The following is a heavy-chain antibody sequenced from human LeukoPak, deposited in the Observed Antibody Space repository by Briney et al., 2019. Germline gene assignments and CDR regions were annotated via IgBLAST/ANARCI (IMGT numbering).Heavy chain of an antibody. CDR2: ISYDGSDK. Sequence: GGSLRLSCVGTGLSFSSYGMHWVRQAPGKGLEWLAVISYDGSDKFFADSVKGRFTISGDNSKDTVYLHVDNLRTEDTAVYYCAKEFADFTYFHYGMDVWGQGTTVTVSS. V-gene: IGHV3-30*18. D-gene: IGHD3-10*01. J-gene: IGHJ6*02. CDR3: AKEFADFTYFHYGMDV. CDR1: GLSFSSYG.